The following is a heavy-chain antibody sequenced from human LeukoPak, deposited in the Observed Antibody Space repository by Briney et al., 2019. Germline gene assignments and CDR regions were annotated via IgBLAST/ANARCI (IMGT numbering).Heavy chain of an antibody. CDR3: ARGTCTSSYCYAGDYGMDV. CDR2: IYYTGNT. J-gene: IGHJ6*01. Sequence: PSETLSLTCTVSGGSISSYYWSWIRQPPGKGLEWIGYIYYTGNTNYNPSLKSRVTISLDTSKNQFSLKLTSVTATDTAVYYCARGTCTSSYCYAGDYGMDVRGQGTPVTVSS. CDR1: GGSISSYY. D-gene: IGHD2-2*01. V-gene: IGHV4-59*08.